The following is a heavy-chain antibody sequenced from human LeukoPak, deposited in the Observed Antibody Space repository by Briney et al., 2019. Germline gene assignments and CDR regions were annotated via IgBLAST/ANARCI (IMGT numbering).Heavy chain of an antibody. D-gene: IGHD6-19*01. CDR1: GFTFDDYG. J-gene: IGHJ3*02. CDR2: INWNGGST. V-gene: IGHV3-20*04. CDR3: ARGYSSGWDDALDI. Sequence: GGSLRLSCAASGFTFDDYGMSWVRQAPGKGLEWVSGINWNGGSTGYADSVKGRFTISRDNAKNSLYLQMNSLRAEDTALYYCARGYSSGWDDALDIWGQGTMVTVSS.